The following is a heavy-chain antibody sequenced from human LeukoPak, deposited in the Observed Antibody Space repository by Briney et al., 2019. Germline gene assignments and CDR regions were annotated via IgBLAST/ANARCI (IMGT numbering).Heavy chain of an antibody. Sequence: GASVKVSCKASGGTFSNYAISWVRQAPGQGLEWMGGIIPISPISHYAQKFQGRVTITTDESASTAYMEMTSLRSEDTAMYYCARGNGYNYGHDYWGQGTLVTVSS. D-gene: IGHD5-18*01. CDR2: IIPISPIS. CDR3: ARGNGYNYGHDY. J-gene: IGHJ4*02. V-gene: IGHV1-69*05. CDR1: GGTFSNYA.